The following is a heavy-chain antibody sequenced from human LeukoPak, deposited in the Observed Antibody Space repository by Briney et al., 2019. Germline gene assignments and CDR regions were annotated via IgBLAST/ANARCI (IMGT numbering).Heavy chain of an antibody. Sequence: SETLSLTCAVYGGSFTGYYRSWIRQPPGKGLEWIGEINRSGSTNYNPSLKSRVTISVDTSKNQFSLKVSSVTAADTAVYYCARGYCSSTRTRCYLYPYYFDYWGQGNVVTVSA. CDR1: GGSFTGYY. CDR3: ARGYCSSTRTRCYLYPYYFDY. D-gene: IGHD2-2*01. CDR2: INRSGST. V-gene: IGHV4-34*01. J-gene: IGHJ4*02.